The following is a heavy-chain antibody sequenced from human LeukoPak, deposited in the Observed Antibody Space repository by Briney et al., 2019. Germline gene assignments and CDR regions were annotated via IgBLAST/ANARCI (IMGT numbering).Heavy chain of an antibody. CDR1: GGSISSYY. V-gene: IGHV4-59*01. Sequence: KPSETLSLTCTVSGGSISSYYWSWIRQPPGKGLEWIGYIYYSGSTNYNPSLKSRVTISVDTSKNQFSLKLSSVTAADTAVYYCARAPEGYGMDVWGQGTTVTVSS. CDR3: ARAPEGYGMDV. J-gene: IGHJ6*02. CDR2: IYYSGST.